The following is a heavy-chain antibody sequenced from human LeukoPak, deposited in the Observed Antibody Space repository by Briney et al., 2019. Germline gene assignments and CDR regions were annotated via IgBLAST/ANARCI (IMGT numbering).Heavy chain of an antibody. V-gene: IGHV1-18*01. D-gene: IGHD3-16*01. J-gene: IGHJ4*02. Sequence: ASVKVSCKASGYTFTSYGISWMRQAPGQGLEWMGWISAYNGNTNYAQKLQGRVTMTTDTSTSTAYMELRSLRSDDTAVYYCARDMSMWGSLREAPYYFDYWGQGTLVTVSS. CDR3: ARDMSMWGSLREAPYYFDY. CDR2: ISAYNGNT. CDR1: GYTFTSYG.